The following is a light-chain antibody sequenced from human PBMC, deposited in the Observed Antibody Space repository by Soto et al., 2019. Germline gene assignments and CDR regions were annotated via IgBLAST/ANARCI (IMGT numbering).Light chain of an antibody. CDR1: SSDIGSYNR. Sequence: QSALTQPASVSGSPGLSITISCTGTSSDIGSYNRVSWYQRHPGKAPKLMIYEDRQRPSGVSNRFAGSKSGNTASLTISGLQAEAEADYSCCSYAGSAIFVVFGGGTKLTVL. CDR2: EDR. V-gene: IGLV2-23*02. CDR3: CSYAGSAIFVV. J-gene: IGLJ2*01.